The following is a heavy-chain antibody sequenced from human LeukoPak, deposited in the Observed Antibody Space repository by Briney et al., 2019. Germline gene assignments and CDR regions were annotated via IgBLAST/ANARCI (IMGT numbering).Heavy chain of an antibody. CDR1: GGSISSYY. CDR2: IYYSGST. V-gene: IGHV4-59*01. Sequence: KASETLSLTCTVSGGSISSYYWSWIRQPPGKGLDWIGYIYYSGSTNYNPSLKSRVTISVDTSKNQFSLKLSSVTAADTAVYYCARTGLTYYYDSSGYYHSYYFDYWGQGTLVTVSA. CDR3: ARTGLTYYYDSSGYYHSYYFDY. J-gene: IGHJ4*02. D-gene: IGHD3-22*01.